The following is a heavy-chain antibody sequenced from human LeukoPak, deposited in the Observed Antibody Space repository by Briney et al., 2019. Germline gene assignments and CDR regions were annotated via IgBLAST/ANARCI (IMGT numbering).Heavy chain of an antibody. D-gene: IGHD6-6*01. J-gene: IGHJ6*03. CDR3: ARGQYSSSSDYYYYYMDV. CDR2: TYYRSKWYN. Sequence: SQTLSLTCAISGDSVSSNSAAWNWIRQSPSRGLEWLGRTYYRSKWYNDYAVSVKSRITINPDTSKSQFSLQLNSVTPEDTAVYYCARGQYSSSSDYYYYYMDVWGKGTTVTVSS. CDR1: GDSVSSNSAA. V-gene: IGHV6-1*01.